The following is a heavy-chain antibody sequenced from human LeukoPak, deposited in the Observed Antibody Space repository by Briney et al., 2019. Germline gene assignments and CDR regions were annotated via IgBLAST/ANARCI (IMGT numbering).Heavy chain of an antibody. CDR3: ARALGGYSYGSPAGH. Sequence: SETLSLTCALYGGSFSGYYWSWIRQPPGKGLEWIGEINHSGSTNYNPSLKSRVTISVDTSKNQFSLKLSSVTAADTAVYYCARALGGYSYGSPAGHWGQGTLVTVSS. CDR2: INHSGST. V-gene: IGHV4-34*01. CDR1: GGSFSGYY. J-gene: IGHJ4*02. D-gene: IGHD5-18*01.